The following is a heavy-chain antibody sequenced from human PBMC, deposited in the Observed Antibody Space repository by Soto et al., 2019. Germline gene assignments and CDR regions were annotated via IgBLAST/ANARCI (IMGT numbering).Heavy chain of an antibody. CDR3: ARVGGTSGRYMRRRGGMDV. D-gene: IGHD1-26*01. CDR1: GGTFSSYA. V-gene: IGHV1-69*12. J-gene: IGHJ6*02. CDR2: IIPIFGTA. Sequence: QVQLVQSGAEVKKPGSSVKVSCKASGGTFSSYAISWVRQAPGQGLEWMGGIIPIFGTANYAQKFQGRVTITADASTSTAYMVRSSLRSEGTAVYYCARVGGTSGRYMRRRGGMDVWGQGPTVTVSS.